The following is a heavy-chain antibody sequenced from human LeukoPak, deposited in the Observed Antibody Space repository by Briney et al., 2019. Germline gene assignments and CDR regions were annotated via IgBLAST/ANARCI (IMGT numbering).Heavy chain of an antibody. CDR2: IASTGDT. V-gene: IGHV3-13*01. Sequence: GSLRLSCSASGYTFSTFDMHWVRQASGRGLEWVSSIASTGDTYYAASVKGRFTISRENAKNSLYLQMNSLRAGDTAVYSCVRGGVIGFDYWGQGALVTVSS. CDR3: VRGGVIGFDY. CDR1: GYTFSTFD. D-gene: IGHD2-21*01. J-gene: IGHJ4*02.